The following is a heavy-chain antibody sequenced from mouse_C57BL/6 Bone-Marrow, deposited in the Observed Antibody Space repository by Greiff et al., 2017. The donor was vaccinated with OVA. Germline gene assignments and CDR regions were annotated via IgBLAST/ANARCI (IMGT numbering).Heavy chain of an antibody. CDR3: ARRRYYYAMDY. V-gene: IGHV1-59*01. Sequence: QVQLQQPGAELVRPGASVKLSCKASGYTFTSYWMHWVKQRPGQGLEWIGVIDPSDSYTNYNQKFKGKATLTVDTSSSTAYMQLSSLTSEDSDVDYCARRRYYYAMDYWGQGTSVTVSS. CDR2: IDPSDSYT. CDR1: GYTFTSYW. J-gene: IGHJ4*01.